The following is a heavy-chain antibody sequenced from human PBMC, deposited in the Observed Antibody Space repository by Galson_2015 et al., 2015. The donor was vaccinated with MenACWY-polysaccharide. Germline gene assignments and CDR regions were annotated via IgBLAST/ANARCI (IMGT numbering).Heavy chain of an antibody. D-gene: IGHD6-13*01. J-gene: IGHJ4*02. CDR3: ARGRGYFDY. CDR1: GFTFSNYA. CDR2: ISYDGSNK. V-gene: IGHV3-30-3*01. Sequence: SLRLSCAASGFTFSNYAMHWVRQAPGKGLEWVALISYDGSNKYYADSVKGRFTISRDNSKNTLYLQMNSLRAEDTAVYYCARGRGYFDYWGQGTLVTVSS.